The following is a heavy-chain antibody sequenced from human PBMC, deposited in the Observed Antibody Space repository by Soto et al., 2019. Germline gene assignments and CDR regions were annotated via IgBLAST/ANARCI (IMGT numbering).Heavy chain of an antibody. D-gene: IGHD5-12*01. CDR3: ARVLPGYTDFEDYFDY. CDR1: GFTFSSFD. J-gene: IGHJ4*02. CDR2: IGIRGDT. V-gene: IGHV3-13*04. Sequence: GGSLRLSCAASGFTFSSFDMHWVRQAIGEGLEWVAAIGIRGDTYYPASVQGRFTISRENAKNSLYLQMNSLRAGDTAVYYCARVLPGYTDFEDYFDYWGQGALVTVSS.